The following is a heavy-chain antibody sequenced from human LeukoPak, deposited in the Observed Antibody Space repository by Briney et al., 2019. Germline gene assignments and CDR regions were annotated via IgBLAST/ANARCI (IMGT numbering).Heavy chain of an antibody. V-gene: IGHV5-51*01. CDR2: IYPGYSDT. D-gene: IGHD3-22*01. Sequence: GESLKISCKGSGYSFTSYWIGWVRQMPGKGLEWMGIIYPGYSDTRDSPAFQGQGTISADKSISTAYLQWSSLKASDTAMYYCARVPDYYDSSGYYDYWGQGTLVTVSS. CDR1: GYSFTSYW. CDR3: ARVPDYYDSSGYYDY. J-gene: IGHJ4*02.